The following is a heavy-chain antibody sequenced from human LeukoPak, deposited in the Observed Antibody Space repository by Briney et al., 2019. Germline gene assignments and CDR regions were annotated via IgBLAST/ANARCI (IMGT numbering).Heavy chain of an antibody. V-gene: IGHV4-39*07. CDR2: IYYSGST. CDR1: GGSISSSSYY. CDR3: VVRDVIPYYYGMDV. Sequence: SETLSLTCTVSGGSISSSSYYWGWIRQPPGKGLEWIGSIYYSGSTYYNPSLKSRVTISVDTSKNQFSLKLSSVTAADTAVYYCVVRDVIPYYYGMDVWGQGTTVTVSS. D-gene: IGHD3-10*01. J-gene: IGHJ6*02.